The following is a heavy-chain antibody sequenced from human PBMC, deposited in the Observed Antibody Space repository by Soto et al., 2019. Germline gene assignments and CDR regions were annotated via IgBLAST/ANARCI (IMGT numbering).Heavy chain of an antibody. D-gene: IGHD3-22*01. CDR1: GGSVSSGSYY. J-gene: IGHJ4*02. CDR3: ARDQGRYYDSSGYYDY. Sequence: KSSETLSLTCTVSGGSVSSGSYYWSWIRQPPGKGLEWIGYIYYSGSTNYNPSLKSRVTISVDTSKNQFSLKLSSVTAADTAVYYCARDQGRYYDSSGYYDYWGQGTLVTVSS. CDR2: IYYSGST. V-gene: IGHV4-61*01.